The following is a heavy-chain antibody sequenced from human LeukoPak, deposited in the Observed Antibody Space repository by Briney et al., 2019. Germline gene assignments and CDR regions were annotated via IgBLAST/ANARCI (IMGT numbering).Heavy chain of an antibody. J-gene: IGHJ4*02. CDR2: TIPLFGTA. CDR3: AGSLVGATGTFDY. V-gene: IGHV1-69*13. CDR1: GGTVSRYA. Sequence: SVKVSCKASGGTVSRYAISWVRQAPGQGLEWMGGTIPLFGTANYAQKFQGRVTITADESTSTAYMELSSLRSEDTAVYYCAGSLVGATGTFDYWGQGTLVTVSS. D-gene: IGHD1-26*01.